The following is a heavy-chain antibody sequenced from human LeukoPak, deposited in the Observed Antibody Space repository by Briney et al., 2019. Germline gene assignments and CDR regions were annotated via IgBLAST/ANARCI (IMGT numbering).Heavy chain of an antibody. V-gene: IGHV3-23*01. CDR3: ARGGDFWSGYSRGYYMDV. D-gene: IGHD3-3*01. CDR1: GFTLSSYA. CDR2: ISGSGDST. J-gene: IGHJ6*03. Sequence: GGSLRLSCAASGFTLSSYAMSWVRQAPGKGLEWVSVISGSGDSTYYANSVKGRFTISRDNSKNTLYLQMNSLRAEDTAVYYCARGGDFWSGYSRGYYMDVWGKGTTVTVSS.